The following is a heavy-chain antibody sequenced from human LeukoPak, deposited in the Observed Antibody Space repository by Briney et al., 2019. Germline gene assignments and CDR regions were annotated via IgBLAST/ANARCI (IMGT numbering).Heavy chain of an antibody. D-gene: IGHD2-15*01. J-gene: IGHJ3*02. CDR2: ISNTNSYI. Sequence: PGGSLRLSCAASGFTFSSYSMSWVRQAPGKGLEWVSCISNTNSYIYYADSVKGRFTISRDNAKNSLYLQMNSLRAEDTAVYYCARDSGYCSGGSCDHDAFDIWGQGTMVTVSS. CDR3: ARDSGYCSGGSCDHDAFDI. V-gene: IGHV3-21*01. CDR1: GFTFSSYS.